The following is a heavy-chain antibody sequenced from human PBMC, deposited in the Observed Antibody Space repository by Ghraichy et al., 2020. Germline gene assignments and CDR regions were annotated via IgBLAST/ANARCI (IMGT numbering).Heavy chain of an antibody. CDR2: IRYDGSNK. CDR1: GFTFSSYG. CDR3: AKDIWPQGYSYGSLDY. D-gene: IGHD5-18*01. V-gene: IGHV3-30*02. Sequence: GGSLRLSCAASGFTFSSYGMHWVRQAPGKGLEWVAFIRYDGSNKYYADSVKGRFTISRDNSKNTLYLQMNSLRAEDTAVYYCAKDIWPQGYSYGSLDYWGQGTLVTVSS. J-gene: IGHJ4*02.